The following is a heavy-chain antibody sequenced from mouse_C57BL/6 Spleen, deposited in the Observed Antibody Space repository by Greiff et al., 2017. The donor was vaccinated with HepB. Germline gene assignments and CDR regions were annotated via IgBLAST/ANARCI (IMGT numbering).Heavy chain of an antibody. CDR1: GYTFTDYY. V-gene: IGHV1-19*01. Sequence: VQLQQSGPVLVKPGASVKMSCKASGYTFTDYYMNWVKQSHGKSLEWIGVINPYNGGTSYNQKFKGKATLTVDKSSSTAYMELNSLTSEDSAVYYCASLTGTDYFDYWGQGTTLTVSS. CDR3: ASLTGTDYFDY. CDR2: INPYNGGT. J-gene: IGHJ2*01. D-gene: IGHD4-1*01.